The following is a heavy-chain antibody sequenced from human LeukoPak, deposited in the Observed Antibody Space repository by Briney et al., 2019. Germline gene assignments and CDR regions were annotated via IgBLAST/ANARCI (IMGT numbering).Heavy chain of an antibody. D-gene: IGHD2-2*01. CDR1: GYTFTSYY. CDR2: INPSGGST. J-gene: IGHJ5*02. V-gene: IGHV1-46*01. CDR3: ARNRCSSTSCYLPPSFDP. Sequence: ASVKVSCKASGYTFTSYYMHWVRQAPGQGLEWMGIINPSGGSTSYAQKFQGRVTMTRDMSTSTVYMELSSLRSEDTAVYYCARNRCSSTSCYLPPSFDPWGQGTLVTASS.